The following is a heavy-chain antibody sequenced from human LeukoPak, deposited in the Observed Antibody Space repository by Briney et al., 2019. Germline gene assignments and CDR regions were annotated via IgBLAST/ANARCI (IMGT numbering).Heavy chain of an antibody. Sequence: PGGSLRLSCAASGFTFDDYTMHWVRQGPGKGLEWVSLVSWDGGSTYYADSVKGRFTISRDNSKNSLYLQMNSLRTEDTALYYCAKDVAAAGTPEYFQHWGRGTLVTVSS. D-gene: IGHD6-13*01. CDR2: VSWDGGST. CDR3: AKDVAAAGTPEYFQH. V-gene: IGHV3-43*01. J-gene: IGHJ1*01. CDR1: GFTFDDYT.